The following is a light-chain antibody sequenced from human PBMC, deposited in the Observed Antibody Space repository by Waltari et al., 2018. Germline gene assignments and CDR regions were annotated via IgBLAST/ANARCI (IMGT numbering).Light chain of an antibody. CDR1: QSVDSY. Sequence: EIVLTQSPVTLSLSPGERATLSCRASQSVDSYLAWYQQKSGPPPRLLISDTSNTATGIPARFSGSGSGTDFTLTISSLEPDDFAVYFCQLRIKWPPEITFGQGTRLEIK. V-gene: IGKV3-11*01. CDR2: DTS. J-gene: IGKJ5*01. CDR3: QLRIKWPPEIT.